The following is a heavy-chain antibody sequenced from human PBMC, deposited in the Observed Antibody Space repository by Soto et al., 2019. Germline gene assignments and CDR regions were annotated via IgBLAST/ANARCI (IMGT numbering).Heavy chain of an antibody. J-gene: IGHJ6*04. CDR1: GFTFSSYW. CDR2: IKQDGSEK. D-gene: IGHD4-17*01. V-gene: IGHV3-7*01. Sequence: GGSLRLSCAASGFTFSSYWMSWVRQAPGKGLEWVANIKQDGSEKYYVDSVKGRFTISRDNAKNSLYLQMNSLRAEDTAVYYCARDASVTNGGASEWIPLYYYGMDVWGKGTTVTVSS. CDR3: ARDASVTNGGASEWIPLYYYGMDV.